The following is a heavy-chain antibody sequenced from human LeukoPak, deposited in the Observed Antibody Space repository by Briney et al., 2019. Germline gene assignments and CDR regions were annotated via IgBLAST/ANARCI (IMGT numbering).Heavy chain of an antibody. CDR2: ISSSSSYI. Sequence: GGSLRVSCIASEFTFASYAMTWVRLTPGKGLEWVSSISSSSSYIYYADSVKGRFTISRDNAKNSLYLQMNSLRAEDTAVYYCARGGRPETYSTHDRGYYYYMDVWGKGTTITVSS. CDR3: ARGGRPETYSTHDRGYYYYMDV. D-gene: IGHD6-13*01. V-gene: IGHV3-21*01. J-gene: IGHJ6*03. CDR1: EFTFASYA.